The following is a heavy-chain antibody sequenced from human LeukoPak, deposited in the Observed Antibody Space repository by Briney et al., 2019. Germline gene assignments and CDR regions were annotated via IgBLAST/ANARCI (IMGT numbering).Heavy chain of an antibody. CDR3: ARDRGYDSSGYSPTGPLFDY. CDR2: IIPILGIA. J-gene: IGHJ4*02. CDR1: GGTFSSYA. D-gene: IGHD3-22*01. V-gene: IGHV1-69*04. Sequence: SVKVSCKASGGTFSSYAISWVRQAPGQGLEWMGRIIPILGIANYAQKFQGRVTITADKSTSTAYMELSSLRSEDTAVYYCARDRGYDSSGYSPTGPLFDYWGQRTLVTVSS.